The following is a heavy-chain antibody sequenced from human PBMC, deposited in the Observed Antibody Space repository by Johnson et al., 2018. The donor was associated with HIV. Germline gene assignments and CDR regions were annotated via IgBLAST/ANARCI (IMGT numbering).Heavy chain of an antibody. Sequence: QVQLVESGGGVVQPGRSLRLSCAASGFPFSSYAMHWVRQAPGRGLEWVALISFDGNTRFFGDSMKGRFTISRDNSNNTLYLQMNSLSAEDAALYYCARARIGVRPAGVFDMWGQGTRVTVSS. CDR2: ISFDGNTR. J-gene: IGHJ3*02. CDR1: GFPFSSYA. D-gene: IGHD3-3*01. V-gene: IGHV3-30-3*01. CDR3: ARARIGVRPAGVFDM.